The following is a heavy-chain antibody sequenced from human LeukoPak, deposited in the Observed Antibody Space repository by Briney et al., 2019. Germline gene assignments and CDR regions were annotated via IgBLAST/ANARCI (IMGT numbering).Heavy chain of an antibody. CDR2: IYYSGST. CDR1: GGSISSGDYY. CDR3: ARTHFLGVEYCSGGSCSKDGMDV. V-gene: IGHV4-30-4*01. Sequence: PSETLSLTCTVSGGSISSGDYYWSWIRQPPGKGLEWIGYIYYSGSTYYNPSLKSRVTISVDTSKNQFSLKLSSVTAADTAVYYCARTHFLGVEYCSGGSCSKDGMDVWGQGTTVTVSS. D-gene: IGHD2-15*01. J-gene: IGHJ6*02.